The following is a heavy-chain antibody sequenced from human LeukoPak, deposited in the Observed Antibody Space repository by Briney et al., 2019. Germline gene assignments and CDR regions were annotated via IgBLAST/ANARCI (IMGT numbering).Heavy chain of an antibody. Sequence: SETLSLTCTVSGGSISGYYWSWIRQPPGKGLEWIGEINHSGSTNYNPSLKSRVTISVDTSKNQFSLKLSSVTAADTAVYYCARRVTIFGVVTRYYFDYWGQGTLVTVSS. CDR1: GGSISGYY. D-gene: IGHD3-3*01. J-gene: IGHJ4*02. CDR3: ARRVTIFGVVTRYYFDY. CDR2: INHSGST. V-gene: IGHV4-34*01.